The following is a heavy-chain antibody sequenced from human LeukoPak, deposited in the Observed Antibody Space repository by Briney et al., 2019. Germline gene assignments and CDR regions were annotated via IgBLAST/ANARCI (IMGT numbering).Heavy chain of an antibody. Sequence: ASVKVSCKASGYTFTGYYMHWVRQAPGQGPEWMGWINPNSGGTNYAQKFQGRVTMTRDTSISTAYMELSRLRSDDTAVYYCARDTSYGYYDSHFDYWGQGTLVTVSS. CDR2: INPNSGGT. CDR3: ARDTSYGYYDSHFDY. D-gene: IGHD3-22*01. V-gene: IGHV1-2*02. CDR1: GYTFTGYY. J-gene: IGHJ4*02.